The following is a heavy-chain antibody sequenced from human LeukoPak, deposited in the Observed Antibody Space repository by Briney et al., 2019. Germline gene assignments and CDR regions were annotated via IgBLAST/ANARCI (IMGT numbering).Heavy chain of an antibody. J-gene: IGHJ5*02. Sequence: ASVKVSCKASGYTFTSYDINWVRQATGQGLEWMGWMNPNSGNTGYAQKFQGRVTMTRNTSISTAYMELSSLRFEDTAVYYCARAKRSWYLPSSWFDPWGQGTLVTVSS. V-gene: IGHV1-8*01. CDR3: ARAKRSWYLPSSWFDP. CDR2: MNPNSGNT. CDR1: GYTFTSYD. D-gene: IGHD6-13*01.